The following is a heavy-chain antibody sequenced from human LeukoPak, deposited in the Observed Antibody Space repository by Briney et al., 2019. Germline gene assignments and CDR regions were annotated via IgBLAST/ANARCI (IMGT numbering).Heavy chain of an antibody. V-gene: IGHV4-4*07. CDR1: GDSISSYY. CDR3: ARDRILEWLLGYFDY. D-gene: IGHD3-3*01. CDR2: IYTSGST. J-gene: IGHJ4*02. Sequence: SETLPLTCTVSGDSISSYYWSWLRQPAGKGLEGIGRIYTSGSTNYNPSLKSPVTMSVDTSKNQFSLKLSSVTAADTAVYYCARDRILEWLLGYFDYWGQGTLVTVSS.